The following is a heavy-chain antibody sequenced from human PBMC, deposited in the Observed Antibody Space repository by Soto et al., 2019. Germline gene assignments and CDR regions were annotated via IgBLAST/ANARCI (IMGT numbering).Heavy chain of an antibody. Sequence: QVQLVQSGAEVKKPGASVKVSCKSSGYTFTNYGISWVRQAPGQGLECMGWIRPYNGDTNYAQKLQGRDTMTTDTSTGTAYMELRSLRSEDTAVYYCARGSTGMAPDYWGQGTLVTVSS. D-gene: IGHD1-1*01. CDR3: ARGSTGMAPDY. J-gene: IGHJ4*02. CDR1: GYTFTNYG. V-gene: IGHV1-18*01. CDR2: IRPYNGDT.